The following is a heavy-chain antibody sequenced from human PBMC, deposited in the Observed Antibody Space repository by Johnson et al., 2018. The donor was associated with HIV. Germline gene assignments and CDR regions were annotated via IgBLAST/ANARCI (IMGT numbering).Heavy chain of an antibody. V-gene: IGHV3-66*01. D-gene: IGHD3-10*01. Sequence: VQLVESGGGLVQPGGSLRLSCAASGFTVSTNYMSWVRQAPGKGLEWVSVIYSGGNTYYADPVKGRFTISRGNSKNTLYLQMNSLRVEDTAVYYCARGGFGEWAAFDIWGQGTMVTVSS. CDR2: IYSGGNT. CDR3: ARGGFGEWAAFDI. J-gene: IGHJ3*02. CDR1: GFTVSTNY.